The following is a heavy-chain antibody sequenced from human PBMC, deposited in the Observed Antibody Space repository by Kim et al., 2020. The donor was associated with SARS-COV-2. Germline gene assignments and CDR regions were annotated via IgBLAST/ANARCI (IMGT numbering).Heavy chain of an antibody. V-gene: IGHV4-59*13. CDR3: ARDYRQQCYYGIDV. CDR2: ILYNGNA. J-gene: IGHJ6*02. Sequence: SETLSLTCNVSGGSIDGFYWSWIRQPPGKGLEWIGYILYNGNANYNPSLRSRVSISVDTTKNRFSLTMSSVTTADTAVYFCARDYRQQCYYGIDVWGQGTTLILSS. CDR1: GGSIDGFY. D-gene: IGHD4-4*01.